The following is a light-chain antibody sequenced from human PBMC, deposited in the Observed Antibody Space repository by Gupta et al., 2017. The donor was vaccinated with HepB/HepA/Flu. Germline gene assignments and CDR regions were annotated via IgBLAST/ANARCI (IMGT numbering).Light chain of an antibody. Sequence: EIVMTQSPGTLSVSPGERATLSCRASQSVSSNLAWYQQKPGQAPRLLIYGASTRATDIPARFSGSGSGTEFTLTINSLQTEDFALYYCQHDSNWPLTFGGGTKVEIK. CDR2: GAS. CDR1: QSVSSN. J-gene: IGKJ4*01. V-gene: IGKV3-15*01. CDR3: QHDSNWPLT.